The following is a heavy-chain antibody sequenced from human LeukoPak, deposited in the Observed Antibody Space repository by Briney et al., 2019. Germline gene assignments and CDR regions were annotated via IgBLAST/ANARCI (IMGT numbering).Heavy chain of an antibody. CDR2: ISSSSYI. Sequence: GGSLRLSCAASGFTFSRYSMNWVRQAPGKGLEWVSSISSSSYIYDAYSVKGRFTISRDNAKNSLYLQMNSLRAEDTAVYYCARLESGHYYDSSGYYFDAFDIGGQGTMVTVS. CDR3: ARLESGHYYDSSGYYFDAFDI. J-gene: IGHJ3*02. V-gene: IGHV3-21*01. D-gene: IGHD3-22*01. CDR1: GFTFSRYS.